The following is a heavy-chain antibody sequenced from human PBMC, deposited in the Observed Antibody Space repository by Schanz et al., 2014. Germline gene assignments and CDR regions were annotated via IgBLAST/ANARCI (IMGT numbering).Heavy chain of an antibody. V-gene: IGHV3-33*08. CDR3: ARGYSSSMDV. J-gene: IGHJ4*02. CDR2: IWYDGNNK. CDR1: RFTFSTYA. D-gene: IGHD6-6*01. Sequence: QVQLVESGGGVVQPGGSLRLSCAASRFTFSTYAMHWVRQAPGKGLGWLAVIWYDGNNKYYADSVKGRFTISRDNSKNTLDLQMNSLRAEDTAVYYCARGYSSSMDVWGQGTLVTVSS.